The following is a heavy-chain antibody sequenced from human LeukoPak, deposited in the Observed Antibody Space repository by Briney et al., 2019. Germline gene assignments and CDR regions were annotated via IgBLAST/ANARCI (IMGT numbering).Heavy chain of an antibody. CDR3: ARDRRAYYYDSSGYYYAGY. J-gene: IGHJ4*02. V-gene: IGHV1-46*03. CDR2: INPSGGST. CDR1: GYTFTSYY. D-gene: IGHD3-22*01. Sequence: VASVKVSCKASGYTFTSYYMHWVRQAPGQGLEWMGIINPSGGSTSYAQKFQGRVTMTRDTSTSTVYTELSSLGSEDTAVYYCARDRRAYYYDSSGYYYAGYWGQGTLVTVSS.